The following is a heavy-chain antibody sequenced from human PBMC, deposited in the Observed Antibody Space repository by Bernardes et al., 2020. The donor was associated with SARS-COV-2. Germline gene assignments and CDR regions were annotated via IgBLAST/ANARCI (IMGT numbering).Heavy chain of an antibody. J-gene: IGHJ4*02. Sequence: GGSLRLSCAASGFTFSTYGMPWVRQAPGKGLEWVAFIPYTGGNEHYADSVKGRFTVSRDNSNNILYLEMNSLRTEDTATYYCAKSLAGYCYGSTCYWRPLDSWGQGTLVTVSS. CDR3: AKSLAGYCYGSTCYWRPLDS. CDR2: IPYTGGNE. CDR1: GFTFSTYG. V-gene: IGHV3-30*02. D-gene: IGHD2-15*01.